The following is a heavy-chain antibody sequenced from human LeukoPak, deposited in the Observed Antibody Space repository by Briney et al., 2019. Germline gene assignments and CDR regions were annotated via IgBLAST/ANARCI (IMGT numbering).Heavy chain of an antibody. J-gene: IGHJ4*02. CDR3: AKDHNWNDVDY. CDR1: GFTFSSYG. V-gene: IGHV3-30*18. CDR2: ISYDGSNK. D-gene: IGHD1-1*01. Sequence: GGSLRLSCAASGFTFSSYGMHWVRQAPGKGLEWVAVISYDGSNKYYADSVKGRFTISRDNSKNTLYLQMNSLRAEDTAVYYCAKDHNWNDVDYWGQGTLVTVSS.